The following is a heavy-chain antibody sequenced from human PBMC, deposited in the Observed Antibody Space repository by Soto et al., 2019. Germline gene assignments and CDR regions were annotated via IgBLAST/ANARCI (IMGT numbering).Heavy chain of an antibody. CDR3: ASPQAPPGEGAFDI. CDR2: ISAYNGNT. CDR1: GYTFTSYG. Sequence: QVQLVQSGAEVKKPGASVKVSCKASGYTFTSYGISWVRQAPGQGLEWMGWISAYNGNTNYAQKLQGRVTMTTDTHXTTDYMELRSLRSDETAVYYCASPQAPPGEGAFDIWGQGTMVTVSS. D-gene: IGHD3-16*01. J-gene: IGHJ3*02. V-gene: IGHV1-18*01.